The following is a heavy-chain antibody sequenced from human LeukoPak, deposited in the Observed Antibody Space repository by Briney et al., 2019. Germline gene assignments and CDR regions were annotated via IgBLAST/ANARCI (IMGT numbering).Heavy chain of an antibody. CDR2: IKYDGAEQ. Sequence: PGGSLRLSCVASGFPFSSYWMSWVRQAPGKGLEWVANIKYDGAEQYYVDSVRGRFTISRDDAKNSVSLQMNSLRAEDTAVYYCAREVQRPLDFWGQGILVTVSS. J-gene: IGHJ4*02. CDR3: AREVQRPLDF. CDR1: GFPFSSYW. V-gene: IGHV3-7*01.